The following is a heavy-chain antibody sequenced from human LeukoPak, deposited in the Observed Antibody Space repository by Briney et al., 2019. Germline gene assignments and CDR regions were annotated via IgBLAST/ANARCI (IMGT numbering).Heavy chain of an antibody. CDR3: ARDRDWNSGFDY. D-gene: IGHD1-7*01. CDR2: ISGSGGST. V-gene: IGHV3-23*01. CDR1: GFTFSNYG. J-gene: IGHJ4*02. Sequence: GGSLRLSCAASGFTFSNYGMSWVRQLPGKGLEWVSGISGSGGSTYYGDSVKGHFTISRDNSKNSLNLQMNSLRVEDTAVYYCARDRDWNSGFDYWGQGTLVTVSS.